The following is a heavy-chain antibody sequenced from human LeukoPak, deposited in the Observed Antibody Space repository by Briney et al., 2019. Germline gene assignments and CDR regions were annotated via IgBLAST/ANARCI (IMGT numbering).Heavy chain of an antibody. CDR3: ATTWIWQSVDY. CDR2: IKQDGSEK. CDR1: GFTFSSYW. V-gene: IGHV3-7*01. J-gene: IGHJ4*02. Sequence: GGSLRLSCAASGFTFSSYWMSWVRQAPGKGLEWAANIKQDGSEKYYVDSVKGRFTISRDNAKNSLYLQMNSLRAEDTAVYYCATTWIWQSVDYWGQGTLVTVSS. D-gene: IGHD5-12*01.